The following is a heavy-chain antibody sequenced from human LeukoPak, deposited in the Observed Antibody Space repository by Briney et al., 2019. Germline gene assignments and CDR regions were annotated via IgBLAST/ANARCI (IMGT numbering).Heavy chain of an antibody. CDR1: GGSISSGGYY. J-gene: IGHJ6*02. Sequence: SQTLSLTRTVSGGSISSGGYYWSWIRQHPGKGLEWIGYIYYSGSTYYNPSLKSRVTISVDTSKNQFSLKLSSVTAADTAVYYCARVLAAQSDAYGMDVWGQGTTVTVSS. CDR3: ARVLAAQSDAYGMDV. V-gene: IGHV4-31*03. D-gene: IGHD6-6*01. CDR2: IYYSGST.